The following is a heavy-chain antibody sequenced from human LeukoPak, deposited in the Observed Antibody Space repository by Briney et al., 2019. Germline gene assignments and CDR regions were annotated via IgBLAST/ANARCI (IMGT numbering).Heavy chain of an antibody. D-gene: IGHD3-22*01. J-gene: IGHJ4*02. Sequence: GGXXXXSCAAXGFTFSSYWMSWVRQAPGKGLEWVANIKQDGSEKYYVDSVKGRFTIPRDNAKNSLYLQMNSLRAEDTAVYYCARDPPYYYDSSGFWGQGTLVTVSS. CDR3: ARDPPYYYDSSGF. V-gene: IGHV3-7*01. CDR2: IKQDGSEK. CDR1: GFTFSSYW.